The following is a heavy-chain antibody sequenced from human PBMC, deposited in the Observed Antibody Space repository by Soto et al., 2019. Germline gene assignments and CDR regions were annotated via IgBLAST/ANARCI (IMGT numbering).Heavy chain of an antibody. J-gene: IGHJ6*02. CDR1: GGSITSGGYS. Sequence: PSETLSLTXTVSGGSITSGGYSWSWIRQSPGQGLEWIGYIYQSGSAFYNPSLKTRATILVDRSKNQFSLNLTSVTAADAAVYYCARAFYGVDLWGQGTTVTVSS. V-gene: IGHV4-30-2*06. CDR2: IYQSGSA. CDR3: ARAFYGVDL.